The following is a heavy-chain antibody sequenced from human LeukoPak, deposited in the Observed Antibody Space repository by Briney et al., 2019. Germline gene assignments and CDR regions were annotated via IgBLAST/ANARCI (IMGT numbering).Heavy chain of an antibody. CDR2: INYRGNT. Sequence: PSQTLSLTCSVSGGSISRPDHYWSWIRQPPGKGLEWIGYINYRGNTNYNPSLKNRVSMSVDMSKNQFSLKLRSVTAADTAVYFCAREGYSSGWNDCWGQGTLVTVSS. D-gene: IGHD6-19*01. CDR1: GGSISRPDHY. CDR3: AREGYSSGWNDC. J-gene: IGHJ4*02. V-gene: IGHV4-61*08.